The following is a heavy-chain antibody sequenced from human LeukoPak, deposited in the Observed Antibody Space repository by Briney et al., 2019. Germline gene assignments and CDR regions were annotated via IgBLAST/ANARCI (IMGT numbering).Heavy chain of an antibody. D-gene: IGHD2-15*01. J-gene: IGHJ3*02. V-gene: IGHV3-23*01. CDR1: GFTFSSYA. Sequence: GGSLRLSCAASGFTFSSYAMSWVRQAPGKGLEWVSAISGSGGSTYYADSVKGRFTISRDNSKNTLYLQMNSLRAEDTAVYYCARDLSMAYCSGGSCSLGAFDIWGQGTMVTVSS. CDR2: ISGSGGST. CDR3: ARDLSMAYCSGGSCSLGAFDI.